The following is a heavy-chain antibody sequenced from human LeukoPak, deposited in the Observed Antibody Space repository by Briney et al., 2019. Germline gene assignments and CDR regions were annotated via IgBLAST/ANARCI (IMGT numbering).Heavy chain of an antibody. D-gene: IGHD1-26*01. CDR2: IYYSGST. J-gene: IGHJ3*02. CDR3: ARRLVYSGSHRDAFDI. Sequence: PSETLSLTRTVSGGSISSYYWSWIWQPPGKGLEWIGYIYYSGSTNYNPSLRSRVTISVDTSKNQFSLKLSSVTAADTAVYYCARRLVYSGSHRDAFDIWGQGTMVTVSS. V-gene: IGHV4-59*01. CDR1: GGSISSYY.